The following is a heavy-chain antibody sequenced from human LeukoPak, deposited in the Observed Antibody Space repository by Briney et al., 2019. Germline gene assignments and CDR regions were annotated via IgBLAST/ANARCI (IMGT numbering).Heavy chain of an antibody. CDR3: ARVGPHYGGNSGGY. V-gene: IGHV3-48*01. D-gene: IGHD4-23*01. J-gene: IGHJ4*02. Sequence: GGSLRLSCAASGFTFSSYSMNWVRQAPGKGLEWVSYISSRSSTIYYADSVKGRFTISRDNAKNSLYLQMNSLRAEDTAVYYCARVGPHYGGNSGGYWGQGTLVTVSS. CDR1: GFTFSSYS. CDR2: ISSRSSTI.